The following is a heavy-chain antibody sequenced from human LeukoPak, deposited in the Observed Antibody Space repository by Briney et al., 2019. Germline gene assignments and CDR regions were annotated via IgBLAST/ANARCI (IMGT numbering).Heavy chain of an antibody. CDR1: GFNFISYA. CDR2: ISYDGSNQ. Sequence: GGSLRLSCAVSGFNFISYAIHWVRQTPGKGLEWVAVISYDGSNQYYADSVKGRFTISRDNSKNTLYLQMNSLRAEDTAVYYCAKDVWQLVQRYMDVWGKGTTVTVSS. CDR3: AKDVWQLVQRYMDV. V-gene: IGHV3-30*18. J-gene: IGHJ6*03. D-gene: IGHD6-6*01.